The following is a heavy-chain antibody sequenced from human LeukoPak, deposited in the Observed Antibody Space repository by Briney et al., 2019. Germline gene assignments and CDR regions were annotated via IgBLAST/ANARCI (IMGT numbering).Heavy chain of an antibody. J-gene: IGHJ5*02. V-gene: IGHV4-59*11. CDR1: GGSISSHY. Sequence: SETLSLTCTVSGGSISSHYWSWIRQPPGKGLEWIGYIYYSGSTNYNPSLKSRVTISVDTSKNQFSLKLSSVTAADTAVYYCARGPPYSSSSKLAAANWFDPWGQGTLVTVSS. D-gene: IGHD6-6*01. CDR3: ARGPPYSSSSKLAAANWFDP. CDR2: IYYSGST.